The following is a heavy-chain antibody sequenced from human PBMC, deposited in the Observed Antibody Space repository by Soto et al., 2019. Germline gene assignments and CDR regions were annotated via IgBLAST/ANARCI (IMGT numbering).Heavy chain of an antibody. CDR1: GYTFTSYD. J-gene: IGHJ3*02. CDR3: ARGFVAWLRRTNGGIDAFDI. V-gene: IGHV1-8*01. Sequence: QVQLVQSGAEVKKPGASVKVSCKASGYTFTSYDINWVRQATGQGLEWMGWMNPNSGKTGYAQKFQGRVTMTRSTSISTAYVELRRLRSEDTAVYYCARGFVAWLRRTNGGIDAFDIWGQGTMVTVSS. CDR2: MNPNSGKT. D-gene: IGHD5-12*01.